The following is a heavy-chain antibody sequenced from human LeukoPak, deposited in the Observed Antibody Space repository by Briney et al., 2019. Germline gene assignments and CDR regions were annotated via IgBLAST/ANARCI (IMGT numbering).Heavy chain of an antibody. CDR1: GGTFSSYA. CDR2: IIPIFGTA. D-gene: IGHD6-6*01. CDR3: AREEYSSSSFDY. Sequence: SVKVSCKASGGTFSSYAISWVRQAPGQGLEWMGGIIPIFGTANYAQKFQGRVTITADESTSTAYMELSSLRSEDTAVYYCAREEYSSSSFDYWGQGTLVTVSS. J-gene: IGHJ4*02. V-gene: IGHV1-69*13.